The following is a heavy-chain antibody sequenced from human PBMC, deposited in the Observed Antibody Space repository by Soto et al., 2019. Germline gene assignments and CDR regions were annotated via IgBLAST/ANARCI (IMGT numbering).Heavy chain of an antibody. J-gene: IGHJ6*02. D-gene: IGHD3-10*01. CDR3: ARDGPHYYGSGSYYNVYYGMDV. Sequence: QVQLVESGGGVVQPGRSLRLSCAASGFTFSSYGMHWVRQAPGKGLEWVAVIWYDGSNNYYAESVKGRFTISRDNSKNTLYLKMNSLRAEDTAVYYCARDGPHYYGSGSYYNVYYGMDVWGQGTTVTVSS. V-gene: IGHV3-33*01. CDR1: GFTFSSYG. CDR2: IWYDGSNN.